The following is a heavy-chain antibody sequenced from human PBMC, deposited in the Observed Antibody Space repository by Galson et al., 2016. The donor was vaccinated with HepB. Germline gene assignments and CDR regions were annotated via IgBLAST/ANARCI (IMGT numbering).Heavy chain of an antibody. CDR3: ARGGSRIEASGAFED. Sequence: ETLSLTCGVYGRSLSGDYWSWIRQSPGKGLEWIGQMNPGGNTNYNPSLKSRVTISADMSKNQFSLKLNSVTAADTAVYYCARGGSRIEASGAFEDWGQGSLVTVSS. CDR2: MNPGGNT. J-gene: IGHJ4*02. CDR1: GRSLSGDY. V-gene: IGHV4-34*01. D-gene: IGHD6-25*01.